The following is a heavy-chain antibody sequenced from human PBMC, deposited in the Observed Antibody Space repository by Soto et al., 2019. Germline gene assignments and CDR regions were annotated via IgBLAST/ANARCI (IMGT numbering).Heavy chain of an antibody. V-gene: IGHV3-7*01. CDR1: GFTFSSYW. CDR2: IKQGGSEK. J-gene: IGHJ3*02. D-gene: IGHD1-26*01. Sequence: EVQLVESGGGLVQPGGSLRLSCAASGFTFSSYWMSWVRQAPGKGLEWVANIKQGGSEKYYVDSVKGRFTISRDNAKNALYRQMNSVRGEDTAVYYCARVGATGEGFDIWGQGAMVTVSS. CDR3: ARVGATGEGFDI.